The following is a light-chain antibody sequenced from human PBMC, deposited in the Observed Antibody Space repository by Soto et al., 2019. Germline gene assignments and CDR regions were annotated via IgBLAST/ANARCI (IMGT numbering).Light chain of an antibody. V-gene: IGKV3-20*01. CDR2: GAS. Sequence: ETVLTQSPGTLSLSPGERATLSCRASQSVSSSFLAWYQQKPGQAPRLLIYGASSGATGIPDRFTGSGSGTDFTLTISRLEPEDFAVYYCQQYDTSPPRYTFGQGTKLEIK. CDR1: QSVSSSF. J-gene: IGKJ2*01. CDR3: QQYDTSPPRYT.